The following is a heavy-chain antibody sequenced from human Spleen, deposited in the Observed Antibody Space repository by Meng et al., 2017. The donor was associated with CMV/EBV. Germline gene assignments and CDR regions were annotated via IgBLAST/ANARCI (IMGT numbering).Heavy chain of an antibody. CDR3: ARRRSSSWYGDDAFDI. CDR2: ISSSSSYI. V-gene: IGHV3-21*01. Sequence: GESLKISCAASGFTVGKNYMSWVRQAPGKGLEWVSSISSSSSYIYYADSVKGRFTISRDNAKNSLYLQMNSLRAEDTAVYYCARRRSSSWYGDDAFDIWGQGTMVTVSS. J-gene: IGHJ3*02. D-gene: IGHD6-13*01. CDR1: GFTVGKNY.